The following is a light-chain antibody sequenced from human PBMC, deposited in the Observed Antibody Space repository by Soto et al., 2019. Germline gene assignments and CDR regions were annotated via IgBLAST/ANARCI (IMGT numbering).Light chain of an antibody. CDR2: GAS. CDR3: QKYHYWTRL. J-gene: IGKJ1*01. V-gene: IGKV3-15*01. CDR1: QSVIKN. Sequence: EIVLTQSPDTLSVSPGEGATLSCRASQSVIKNLAWFQQKPGQAPRLLIYGASTRVTGVPARFSGSGSGTEFTLTISSLQYEDVELYYCQKYHYWTRLFGTGTKGDIK.